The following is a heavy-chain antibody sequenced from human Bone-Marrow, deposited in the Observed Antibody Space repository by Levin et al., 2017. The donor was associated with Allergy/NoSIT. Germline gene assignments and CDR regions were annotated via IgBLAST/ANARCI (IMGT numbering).Heavy chain of an antibody. J-gene: IGHJ4*02. Sequence: SETLSLTCTVSGGSISSYYWSWIRQPPGKGLEWIGYIYYSGSTNYNPSLKSRVTISVDTSKNQFSLKLSSVTAADTAVYYCARGPHTYYYDSSGYYYTGGAIFDYWGQGTLVTVSS. CDR1: GGSISSYY. CDR3: ARGPHTYYYDSSGYYYTGGAIFDY. V-gene: IGHV4-59*01. CDR2: IYYSGST. D-gene: IGHD3-22*01.